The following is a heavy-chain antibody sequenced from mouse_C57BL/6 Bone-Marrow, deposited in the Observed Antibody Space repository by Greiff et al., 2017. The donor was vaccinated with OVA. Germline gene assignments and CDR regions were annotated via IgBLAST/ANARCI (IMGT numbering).Heavy chain of an antibody. D-gene: IGHD2-4*01. CDR3: ARPGDYFYYYAMDY. CDR2: IDPSDSET. V-gene: IGHV1-52*01. CDR1: GYTFTSYW. Sequence: VQLQQPGAELVRPGSSVKLSCKASGYTFTSYWMHWVKQRPIQGLEWIGNIDPSDSETHYNQKFKDKATLTVDKSSSTAYMQLSSLTSEDSAVYYWARPGDYFYYYAMDYWGQGTSVTVSS. J-gene: IGHJ4*01.